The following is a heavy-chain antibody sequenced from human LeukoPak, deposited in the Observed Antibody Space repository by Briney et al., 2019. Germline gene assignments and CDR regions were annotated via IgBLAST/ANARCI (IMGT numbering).Heavy chain of an antibody. Sequence: GGSLRLSCAASGFTFSSYAMSWVRQAPGKGLEWVSAISGSGGSTYYADSVKGRFTISRDNSKNTLYLQMNSLRAEDTAVYYCAKDGGRIVVVPAASLYDWGQGTLVTVSS. CDR1: GFTFSSYA. D-gene: IGHD2-2*01. V-gene: IGHV3-23*01. CDR3: AKDGGRIVVVPAASLYD. J-gene: IGHJ4*02. CDR2: ISGSGGST.